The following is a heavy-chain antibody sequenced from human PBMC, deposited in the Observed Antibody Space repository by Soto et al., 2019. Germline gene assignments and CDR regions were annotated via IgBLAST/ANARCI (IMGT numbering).Heavy chain of an antibody. CDR3: ARQGSNGAYVYFAMDV. D-gene: IGHD3-16*01. V-gene: IGHV4-34*10. CDR1: GGSFNTFY. Sequence: PSETLSLTCAVYGGSFNTFYWNWVRQPPGKGLEWIGEIHHSGSTNYSPSFEGQVTMSVDKSISTAYLQWSSLKASDSATYYCARQGSNGAYVYFAMDVWGQGTTVTVSS. J-gene: IGHJ6*02. CDR2: IHHSGST.